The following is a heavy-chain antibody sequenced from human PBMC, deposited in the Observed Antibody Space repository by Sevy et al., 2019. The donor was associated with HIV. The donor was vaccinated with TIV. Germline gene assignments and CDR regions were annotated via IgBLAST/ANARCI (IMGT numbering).Heavy chain of an antibody. D-gene: IGHD2-2*02. CDR1: GGSFSGFS. CDR2: VTH. Sequence: SETLSLTCAVSGGSFSGFSWNWIRQPPGKGLEWIGEVTHYSPSLKSRATISLDTSKNQCSLKLHSVTAADTALYFCARGVEGVVPSPIIGLGPWAKYWSFDLWGRGTLVTVSS. V-gene: IGHV4-34*01. CDR3: ARGVEGVVPSPIIGLGPWAKYWSFDL. J-gene: IGHJ2*01.